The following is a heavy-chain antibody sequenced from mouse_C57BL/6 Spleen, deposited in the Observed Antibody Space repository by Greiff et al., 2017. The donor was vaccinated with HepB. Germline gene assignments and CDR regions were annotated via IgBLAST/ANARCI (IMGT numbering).Heavy chain of an antibody. J-gene: IGHJ3*01. CDR3: ARPHYDYDWFAY. Sequence: EVKLVESGGGLVKPGGSLKLSCAASGFTFSDYGMHWVRQAPEKGLEWVAYISSGSSTIYYADTVKGRFTISRDNAKNNLFLQMTSRRSEDTAMYYCARPHYDYDWFAYWGQGTLVTVSA. V-gene: IGHV5-17*01. D-gene: IGHD2-4*01. CDR1: GFTFSDYG. CDR2: ISSGSSTI.